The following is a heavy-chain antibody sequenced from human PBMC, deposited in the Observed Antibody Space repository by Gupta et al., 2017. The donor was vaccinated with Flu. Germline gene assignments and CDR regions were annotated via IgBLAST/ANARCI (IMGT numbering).Heavy chain of an antibody. CDR2: IRSKANSYAT. D-gene: IGHD3-22*01. J-gene: IGHJ5*02. Sequence: EVQLVESGGGLVQPGGSLKLSCAASGFTFSGSAMHWVRQASGNGLEWVGRIRSKANSYATAYAASVKGRFTISRDDSKNTAYLQMNSLKTEDTAVYYCTRQRYDSSGYYSENWFDPWGQGTLVTVSS. V-gene: IGHV3-73*02. CDR1: GFTFSGSA. CDR3: TRQRYDSSGYYSENWFDP.